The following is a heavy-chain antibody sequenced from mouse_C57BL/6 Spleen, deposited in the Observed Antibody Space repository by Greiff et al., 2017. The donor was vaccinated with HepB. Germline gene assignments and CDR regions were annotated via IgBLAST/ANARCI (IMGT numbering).Heavy chain of an antibody. J-gene: IGHJ4*01. CDR1: GYTFTSYW. D-gene: IGHD6-1*01. CDR3: LWGDYAMDY. CDR2: IDPSDSYT. V-gene: IGHV1-59*01. Sequence: QVQLQQSGAELVMPGTSVTLSCKASGYTFTSYWMHWVKQRPGQGLEWIGVIDPSDSYTNYNQKFKGKATLTVDTSSSTAYMQLSSLTSEDSAVYYCLWGDYAMDYWGQGTSVTVSS.